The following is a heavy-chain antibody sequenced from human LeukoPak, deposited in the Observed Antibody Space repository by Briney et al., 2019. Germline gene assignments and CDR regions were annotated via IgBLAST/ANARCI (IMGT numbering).Heavy chain of an antibody. Sequence: PSETLSLTCTVSGGSINSYYWSWIRLPPGKGLEWIGHIYYSGTTKYNPSLESRVNISIDTSKNQFSLRLSSVTAADTAVYYCTRRPPAPGNAFDIWGQGTMVTVSS. CDR1: GGSINSYY. D-gene: IGHD1-14*01. J-gene: IGHJ3*02. V-gene: IGHV4-59*01. CDR2: IYYSGTT. CDR3: TRRPPAPGNAFDI.